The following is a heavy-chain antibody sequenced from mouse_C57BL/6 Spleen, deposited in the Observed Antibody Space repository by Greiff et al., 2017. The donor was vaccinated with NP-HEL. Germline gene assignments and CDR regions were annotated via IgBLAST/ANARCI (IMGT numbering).Heavy chain of an antibody. CDR3: ARSPIYDGYYAFWYFDV. Sequence: VQLQQSGPELVKPGASVKISCKASGYSFTGYYMNWVKQSPEKSLEWIGEINPSTGGTTYNQKFKAKATLTVDKSSSTAYMQLKSLTSEDSAVYYCARSPIYDGYYAFWYFDVWGTGTTVTVSS. D-gene: IGHD2-3*01. CDR2: INPSTGGT. J-gene: IGHJ1*03. CDR1: GYSFTGYY. V-gene: IGHV1-42*01.